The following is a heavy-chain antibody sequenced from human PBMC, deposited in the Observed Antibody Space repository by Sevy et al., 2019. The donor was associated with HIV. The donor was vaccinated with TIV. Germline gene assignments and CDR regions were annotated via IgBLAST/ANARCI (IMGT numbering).Heavy chain of an antibody. J-gene: IGHJ4*02. CDR2: IWYDGSNK. D-gene: IGHD6-19*01. CDR3: AKGSGGWGAVAGPYFDY. V-gene: IGHV3-33*06. CDR1: GFTFSSYG. Sequence: GGSLRLSCAASGFTFSSYGMHWVRQAPGKGLEWVAVIWYDGSNKYYADSVKGRFTISRDNSKNTLYLQMNSLRAEDTAVYYCAKGSGGWGAVAGPYFDYWGQRTLVTVSS.